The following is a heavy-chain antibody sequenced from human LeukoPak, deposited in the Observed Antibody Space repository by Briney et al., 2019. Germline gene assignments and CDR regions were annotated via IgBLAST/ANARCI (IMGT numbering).Heavy chain of an antibody. CDR2: ISGSGGST. V-gene: IGHV3-23*01. Sequence: PGGSLRLSCTASGFAFSSYAMTWVRQAPGKGLEWVSGISGSGGSTYYADSVKGRFTISRDSSKNTLYLQMNSLRAEDTAVYYCARDSQKAAVKGRYCFDYWGQGTLVTVFS. J-gene: IGHJ4*02. CDR3: ARDSQKAAVKGRYCFDY. D-gene: IGHD6-13*01. CDR1: GFAFSSYA.